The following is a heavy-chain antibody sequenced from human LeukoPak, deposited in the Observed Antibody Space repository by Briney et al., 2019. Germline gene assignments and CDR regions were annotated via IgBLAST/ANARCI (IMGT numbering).Heavy chain of an antibody. CDR3: ARDPPGIAASVSGG. D-gene: IGHD6-13*01. Sequence: GGSLRLSCKASGFTVSNNYTNWVRQAPGKGLEWVALIYSGGTTNYADSVKGRFTISRDNSKNTLYPQMTNVRVEDTAVYYCARDPPGIAASVSGGWGQGTLVTVSS. J-gene: IGHJ4*02. V-gene: IGHV3-53*01. CDR2: IYSGGTT. CDR1: GFTVSNNY.